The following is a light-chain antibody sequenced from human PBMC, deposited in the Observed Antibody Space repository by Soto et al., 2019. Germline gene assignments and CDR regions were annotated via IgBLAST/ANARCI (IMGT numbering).Light chain of an antibody. CDR3: QKYNSAPRT. CDR1: QGISQY. CDR2: AAS. Sequence: DIRLTQSPSLLSASVGDRVTITCRASQGISQYVAWYQPKPGKIPKLLIYAASTLQAGVPSRFSGSGSGTDCTLTISSLQPEDVAAYYCQKYNSAPRTFGGGTKVEIK. V-gene: IGKV1-27*01. J-gene: IGKJ4*01.